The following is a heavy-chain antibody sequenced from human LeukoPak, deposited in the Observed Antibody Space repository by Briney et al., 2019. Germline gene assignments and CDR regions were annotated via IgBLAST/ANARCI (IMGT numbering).Heavy chain of an antibody. CDR1: GFTVSSDY. J-gene: IGHJ4*02. V-gene: IGHV3-66*01. Sequence: GGSLRLSFAASGFTVSSDYMTWVRQAPGKGLEWVSVIYSGGSTNYADSVKDRFTISRDYSKNTLYLQMNSLRVEDTAVYYCAKEAAADPYYFDYWGQGTLVTVSS. CDR2: IYSGGST. CDR3: AKEAAADPYYFDY. D-gene: IGHD6-13*01.